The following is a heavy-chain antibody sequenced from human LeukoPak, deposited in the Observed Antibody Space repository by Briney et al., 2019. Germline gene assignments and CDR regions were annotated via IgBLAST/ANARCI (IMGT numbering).Heavy chain of an antibody. CDR2: ISGSGGGT. CDR1: GFTFSSDG. D-gene: IGHD6-13*01. Sequence: GGSLRLSCAASGFTFSSDGMTWVRQAPGKGLERVSAISGSGGGTFYADSVKGRLTISRDNSKNTLYLQMNSLRVDDTAVYYCAKDQVGVAAPGYWGQGTLVTVSS. CDR3: AKDQVGVAAPGY. J-gene: IGHJ4*02. V-gene: IGHV3-23*01.